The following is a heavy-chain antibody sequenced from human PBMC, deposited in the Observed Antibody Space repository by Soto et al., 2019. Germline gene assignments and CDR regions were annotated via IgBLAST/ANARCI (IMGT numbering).Heavy chain of an antibody. J-gene: IGHJ6*02. Sequence: SVKVSCKASGGTFSSYAISWVRQAPGQGLEWMGGIIPIFGTANYAQKFQGRVTITADESTSTAYMELSSLRSEDTAVYYCARTGRGHYDFWSGYRGENYYYYYGMDVWGQGTTVTVSS. CDR2: IIPIFGTA. CDR3: ARTGRGHYDFWSGYRGENYYYYYGMDV. D-gene: IGHD3-3*01. CDR1: GGTFSSYA. V-gene: IGHV1-69*13.